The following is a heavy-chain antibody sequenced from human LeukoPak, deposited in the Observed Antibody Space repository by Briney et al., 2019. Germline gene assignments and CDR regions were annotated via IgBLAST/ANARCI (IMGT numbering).Heavy chain of an antibody. CDR1: GGSFSGYY. V-gene: IGHV4-34*01. Sequence: SETLSLTCAVYGGSFSGYYWSWIRQPPGKGLEWIGEINHSGSTNYNPSLKSRVTISVDTSKNQFSLKLSSVTAADTAVYYCARRAGDSSGYYYVPFDYWGQGTLVTVSS. CDR2: INHSGST. CDR3: ARRAGDSSGYYYVPFDY. J-gene: IGHJ4*02. D-gene: IGHD3-22*01.